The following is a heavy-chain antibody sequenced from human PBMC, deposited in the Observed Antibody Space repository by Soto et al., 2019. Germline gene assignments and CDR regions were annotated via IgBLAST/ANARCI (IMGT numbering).Heavy chain of an antibody. CDR1: GFTFSKYT. V-gene: IGHV3-30-3*01. D-gene: IGHD3-3*01. CDR3: AREVYCDFLSGFNTHPCYFDD. Sequence: QVQLVESGGGVVQPGRSLRLSCAASGFTFSKYTMHWVRQAPGKGLEWVAAISDDGSNPYYADYVKGRFTISRDNSQNTQYLQLNSLRNEDTAVHYCAREVYCDFLSGFNTHPCYFDDWGQGTLVTGFS. J-gene: IGHJ4*02. CDR2: ISDDGSNP.